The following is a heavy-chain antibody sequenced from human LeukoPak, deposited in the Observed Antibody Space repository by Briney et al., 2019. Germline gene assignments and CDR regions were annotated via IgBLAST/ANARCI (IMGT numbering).Heavy chain of an antibody. V-gene: IGHV3-7*03. Sequence: PGGSLRLSCAASGFTFSSYWMSWVRQAPGKGLEWVANIKQDGSEKYYVDSVKGRFTISRDNAKNSLYLQMNSLRADDTAVYYCAKGKRVGAPYYFDSWGQGTLVTVSS. D-gene: IGHD1-26*01. CDR1: GFTFSSYW. CDR3: AKGKRVGAPYYFDS. CDR2: IKQDGSEK. J-gene: IGHJ4*02.